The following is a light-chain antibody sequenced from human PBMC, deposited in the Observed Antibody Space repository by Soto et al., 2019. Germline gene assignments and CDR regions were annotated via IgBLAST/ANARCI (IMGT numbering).Light chain of an antibody. CDR3: QHYNTYPLT. CDR2: KAS. V-gene: IGKV1-5*03. CDR1: QSISTW. J-gene: IGKJ4*01. Sequence: DIQMTQSPSTLSASVGDRVTITCRASQSISTWLAWYQQKPGKAPKLLIYKASSLEGGVPSRFSGSGSGTEFNITGSSLQPDDFVYYYWQHYNTYPLTFGEGTTVEIK.